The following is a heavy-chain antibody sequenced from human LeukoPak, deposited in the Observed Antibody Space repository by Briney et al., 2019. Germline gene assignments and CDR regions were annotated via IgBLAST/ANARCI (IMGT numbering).Heavy chain of an antibody. J-gene: IGHJ3*02. Sequence: SETLSLTCTVSGGSISSGSYYWSWIRQPAGKGLEWIGRIYTSGSTNYNPSLKSRVTISVDTSKNQFSLKLSSVTAADTAVYYCARVKYYYDSSGHTQGAFDIWGQGTMVTVSS. CDR2: IYTSGST. V-gene: IGHV4-61*02. CDR3: ARVKYYYDSSGHTQGAFDI. CDR1: GGSISSGSYY. D-gene: IGHD3-22*01.